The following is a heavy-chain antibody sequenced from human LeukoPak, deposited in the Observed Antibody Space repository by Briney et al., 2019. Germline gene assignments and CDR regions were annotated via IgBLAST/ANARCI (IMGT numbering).Heavy chain of an antibody. CDR3: ARLTTGYGKIDY. Sequence: GESLKISCKGSGYRFSTSWIGWVRPLPGKGLEWMVMIYPDDSNIRYGPSFQGQATISADKSISTAYLHWNSLKASDTAMYYCARLTTGYGKIDYWGQGILVTVSS. D-gene: IGHD2-2*03. CDR2: IYPDDSNI. J-gene: IGHJ4*02. CDR1: GYRFSTSW. V-gene: IGHV5-51*01.